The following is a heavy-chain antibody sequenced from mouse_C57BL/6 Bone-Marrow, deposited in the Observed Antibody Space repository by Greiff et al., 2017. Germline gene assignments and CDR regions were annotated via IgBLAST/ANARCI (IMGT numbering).Heavy chain of an antibody. CDR1: GYTFTDYE. J-gene: IGHJ2*01. V-gene: IGHV1-15*01. D-gene: IGHD2-4*01. Sequence: VQLQQSGAELVRPGASVTLSCKASGYTFTDYEMHWVKQTPVHGLEWIGAIDPETGGTAYNQKFKGKAILTADKSSSTAYMERRSLTSEDSAVYYCTRRRDDSTTLFDYWGQGTTRTVSS. CDR2: IDPETGGT. CDR3: TRRRDDSTTLFDY.